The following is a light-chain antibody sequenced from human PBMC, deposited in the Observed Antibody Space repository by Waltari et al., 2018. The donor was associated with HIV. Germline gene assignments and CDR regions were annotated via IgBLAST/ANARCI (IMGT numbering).Light chain of an antibody. J-gene: IGLJ3*02. Sequence: SYELTQAPSVSVSPGQTARITCSGNAFPKQYAYWYQQKPGQAPVLVIYKDNERTSGIPERFSGSSSGTTVTLTISGVQAEDEADYHCQSADSSGTYRVFGGGTRLTVL. CDR1: AFPKQY. CDR3: QSADSSGTYRV. V-gene: IGLV3-25*03. CDR2: KDN.